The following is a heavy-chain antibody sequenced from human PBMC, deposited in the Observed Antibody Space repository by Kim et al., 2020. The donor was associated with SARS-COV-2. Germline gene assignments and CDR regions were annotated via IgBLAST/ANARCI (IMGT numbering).Heavy chain of an antibody. Sequence: GGSLRLSCAPSGFTFSSYEINWVRQAPGKGLEWVSYISESGTSTYYADSVKGRFTISRDNAKNSLFLQMNSLRAEDTAVYYCARESVTVTDAFDIWGQGTLVTVGS. J-gene: IGHJ3*02. CDR1: GFTFSSYE. V-gene: IGHV3-48*03. D-gene: IGHD2-21*02. CDR3: ARESVTVTDAFDI. CDR2: ISESGTST.